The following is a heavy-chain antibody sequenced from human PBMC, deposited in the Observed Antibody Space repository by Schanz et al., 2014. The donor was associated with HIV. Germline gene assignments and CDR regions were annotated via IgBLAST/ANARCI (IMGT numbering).Heavy chain of an antibody. CDR1: GFSFSNYG. J-gene: IGHJ4*02. CDR3: ARDLHDYGDARTDY. D-gene: IGHD4-17*01. CDR2: TSYDGRNK. Sequence: QEQLVESGGGVAQPGRSLRLSCAASGFSFSNYGMHWVRQAPGKGLEWVAVTSYDGRNKYYADSVKGRFTISRDNAKNSLHLQMSRLGAEDTAVYYCARDLHDYGDARTDYWGQGILVTVSS. V-gene: IGHV3-30*04.